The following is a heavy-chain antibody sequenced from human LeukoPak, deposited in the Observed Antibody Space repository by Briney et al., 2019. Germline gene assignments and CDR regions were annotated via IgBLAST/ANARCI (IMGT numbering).Heavy chain of an antibody. CDR2: IGGGGGAT. V-gene: IGHV3-23*01. Sequence: GGSLRLSCAVSGFTFSSYAMTWVRQAPGKGLEWVSTIGGGGGATYYADSVKGRFTISRDNSKNTLSLQMNSLRAEDTAVYYCAKGGSSWSRFDLWGQGTLVTVSS. CDR3: AKGGSSWSRFDL. CDR1: GFTFSSYA. J-gene: IGHJ4*02. D-gene: IGHD6-13*01.